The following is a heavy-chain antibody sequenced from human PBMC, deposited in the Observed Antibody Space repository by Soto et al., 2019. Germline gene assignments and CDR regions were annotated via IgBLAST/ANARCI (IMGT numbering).Heavy chain of an antibody. J-gene: IGHJ4*02. CDR1: GYTFTAYS. CDR2: FNPNSGDT. Sequence: QVRLVHSGAEVKKPGASVKVSCKASGYTFTAYSMHWVRQAPGQGLEWIGWFNPNSGDTVYAEKFQGRVTLTRDTSISTAYMELSSLRSDDTALYYCARDASAVLAFDYWGQGTLVTVSS. D-gene: IGHD6-19*01. V-gene: IGHV1-2*02. CDR3: ARDASAVLAFDY.